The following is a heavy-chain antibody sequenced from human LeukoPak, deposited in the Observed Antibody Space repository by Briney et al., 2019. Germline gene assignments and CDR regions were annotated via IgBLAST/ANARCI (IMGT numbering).Heavy chain of an antibody. CDR3: AHGRFYFDY. V-gene: IGHV3-23*01. CDR1: GGTFSSYA. CDR2: ISGSGGST. Sequence: ASVKVSCKASGGTFSSYAMSWVRQAPGKGLEWVSAISGSGGSTYYADSVKGRFTISRDNSKNTLYLQMNSLRAEDTAVYYCAHGRFYFDYWGQGTLVTVSS. D-gene: IGHD3-16*01. J-gene: IGHJ4*02.